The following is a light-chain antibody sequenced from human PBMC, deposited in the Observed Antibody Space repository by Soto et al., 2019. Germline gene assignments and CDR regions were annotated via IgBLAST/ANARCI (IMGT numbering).Light chain of an antibody. CDR3: ASYTTSSTLV. CDR1: SSDIGGYNV. CDR2: AVT. V-gene: IGLV2-14*01. Sequence: QSALTQPASVSGSPGQSITISCTGTSSDIGGYNVVSWYHQHPGKAPKLLIYAVTNRPSGIPDRFSGSKSGNTASLTISGLQAEDGADYYCASYTTSSTLVFGGGTKLTVL. J-gene: IGLJ2*01.